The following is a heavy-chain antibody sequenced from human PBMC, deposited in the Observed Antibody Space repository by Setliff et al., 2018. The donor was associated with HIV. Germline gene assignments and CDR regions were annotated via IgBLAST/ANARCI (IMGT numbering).Heavy chain of an antibody. V-gene: IGHV1-69*05. CDR3: ARDGRLLNAFDI. D-gene: IGHD2-15*01. J-gene: IGHJ3*02. Sequence: SVKVSCKASGGTFSSYAISWVRQAPGQGLEWMGGIIPIFGTANYAQKFQGRVTITTDESTSTAYMELSSLRPEDTAVYYCARDGRLLNAFDIWGQGTMVTVSS. CDR1: GGTFSSYA. CDR2: IIPIFGTA.